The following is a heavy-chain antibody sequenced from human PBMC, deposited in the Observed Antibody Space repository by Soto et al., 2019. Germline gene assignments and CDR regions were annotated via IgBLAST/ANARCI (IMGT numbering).Heavy chain of an antibody. CDR1: GGSISNVDYY. V-gene: IGHV4-30-4*01. J-gene: IGHJ4*02. CDR2: IYNGGTT. D-gene: IGHD7-27*01. CDR3: ARGPSGDKVDY. Sequence: SETLSLTCTVSGGSISNVDYYWSWIRQSPDKGLEWTGHIYNGGTTWYNPSLTSRITISVHTSKTQFSLKLTSVTAADTAVYYCARGPSGDKVDYWSQGTLVTVS.